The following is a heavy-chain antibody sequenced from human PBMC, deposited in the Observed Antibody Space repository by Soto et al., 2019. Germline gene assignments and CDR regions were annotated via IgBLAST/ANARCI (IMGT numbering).Heavy chain of an antibody. D-gene: IGHD4-17*01. CDR2: ISYDGSNK. Sequence: GGSLRLSCAASGFTFSSYGMHWVRQAPGKGLEWVAVISYDGSNKYYADSVKGRFTISRDNSKNTLYLQMNSLRAEDTAVYYCAKNGDYDVNYYYYYYMDVWGKGTTVTVSS. J-gene: IGHJ6*03. CDR3: AKNGDYDVNYYYYYYMDV. CDR1: GFTFSSYG. V-gene: IGHV3-30*18.